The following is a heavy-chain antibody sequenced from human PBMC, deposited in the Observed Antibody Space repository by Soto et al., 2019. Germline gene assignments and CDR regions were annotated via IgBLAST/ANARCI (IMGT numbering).Heavy chain of an antibody. D-gene: IGHD5-12*01. CDR2: IIPIFGTA. CDR1: GGTFSSYA. Sequence: ASVKVSCKASGGTFSSYAISWVRQAPGQGLEWMGGIIPIFGTANYAQKFQGRVTITADESTSTAYMELSSLRSEDTAVYYCAREDRYSGYEGLADYWGQGTLVTVSS. J-gene: IGHJ4*02. CDR3: AREDRYSGYEGLADY. V-gene: IGHV1-69*13.